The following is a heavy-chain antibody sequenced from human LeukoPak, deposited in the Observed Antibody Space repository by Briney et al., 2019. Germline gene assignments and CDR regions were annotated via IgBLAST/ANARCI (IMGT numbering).Heavy chain of an antibody. J-gene: IGHJ4*02. D-gene: IGHD1-7*01. Sequence: EGSLRLSCAASGFTFSSFWMTWVRQAPGKGLEWVALINQVGSDKYYVDSVKGRFTISRDNAKNTLYLQMNSLRAEDTAVYYCATAGNYRFDYWGQGTLVTVSS. CDR1: GFTFSSFW. CDR3: ATAGNYRFDY. CDR2: INQVGSDK. V-gene: IGHV3-7*02.